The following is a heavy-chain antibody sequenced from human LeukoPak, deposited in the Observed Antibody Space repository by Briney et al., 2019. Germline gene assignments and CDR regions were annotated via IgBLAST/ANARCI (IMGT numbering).Heavy chain of an antibody. CDR2: LSGSGGDT. V-gene: IGHV3-23*01. J-gene: IGHJ4*02. CDR3: AKGAPSSSSIFDF. Sequence: GGSLRLSCLTSGFTLSTNAMSWVRQAPGKRLEWVSALSGSGGDTFYADSVKGRFTISRDNSKNTLYLQLSSLRPDDTAVYYCAKGAPSSSSIFDFWGPGTLVTVSS. CDR1: GFTLSTNA. D-gene: IGHD6-6*01.